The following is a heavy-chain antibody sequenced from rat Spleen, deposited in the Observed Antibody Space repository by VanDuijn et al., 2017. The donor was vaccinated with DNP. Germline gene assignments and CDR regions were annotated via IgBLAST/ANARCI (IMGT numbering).Heavy chain of an antibody. Sequence: EVQLVESGGGLVQPGMSMRLSCAASGFTFSDYAMAWVLQAPTRGLEWVASISTGGDYTHYRDSVKGRFTISRDNSQNTQYLQMDSLRSEDTDTYYCARQLPGYNYFDYWGQGVMVTVSS. CDR2: ISTGGDYT. CDR3: ARQLPGYNYFDY. D-gene: IGHD1-4*01. J-gene: IGHJ2*01. V-gene: IGHV5S13*01. CDR1: GFTFSDYA.